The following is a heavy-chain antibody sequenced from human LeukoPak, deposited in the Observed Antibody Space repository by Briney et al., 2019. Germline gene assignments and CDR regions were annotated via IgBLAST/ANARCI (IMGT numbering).Heavy chain of an antibody. CDR3: AKGDIVVLPAARTGGYYYYGMDV. CDR2: ISGSGGST. J-gene: IGHJ6*02. Sequence: GGSLRLSCAASGFTFSSYAMSWVRQAPGKGLEWVSAISGSGGSTYYADSVKGRFTISRDNSKNTLYLQMNSLRAEDTAVYYCAKGDIVVLPAARTGGYYYYGMDVWGQGTTVTVSS. D-gene: IGHD2-2*01. CDR1: GFTFSSYA. V-gene: IGHV3-23*01.